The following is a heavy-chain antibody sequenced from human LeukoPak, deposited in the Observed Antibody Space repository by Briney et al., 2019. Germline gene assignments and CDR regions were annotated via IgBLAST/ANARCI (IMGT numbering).Heavy chain of an antibody. CDR1: GFIFTKYW. J-gene: IGHJ4*02. CDR3: TSFYETN. V-gene: IGHV3-74*01. CDR2: VNSDGSAT. D-gene: IGHD2/OR15-2a*01. Sequence: GGSLRLSCAASGFIFTKYWMHWVRQAPGKGLVWVSHVNSDGSATSYADSVKGRFTISRDNAKNTVYLHMNSLRVEYTAVYYCTSFYETNWGQGTLVTVSS.